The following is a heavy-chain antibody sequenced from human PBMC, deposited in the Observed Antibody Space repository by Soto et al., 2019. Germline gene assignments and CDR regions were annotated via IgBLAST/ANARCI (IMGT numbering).Heavy chain of an antibody. CDR3: ARGRLGWELPLYYYYYGMDV. D-gene: IGHD1-26*01. CDR2: ITHSGST. CDR1: GGSFSGYY. V-gene: IGHV4-34*01. J-gene: IGHJ6*02. Sequence: SETLSLTCAVYGGSFSGYYWSWIRQPPGKGLEWIGEITHSGSTNYNPSLKSRVTISVDTSKNQFSLKLSSVTAADTAVYYCARGRLGWELPLYYYYYGMDVWGQGTKVT.